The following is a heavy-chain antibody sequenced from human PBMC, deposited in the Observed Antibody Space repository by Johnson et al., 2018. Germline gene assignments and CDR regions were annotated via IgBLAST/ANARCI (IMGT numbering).Heavy chain of an antibody. J-gene: IGHJ1*01. Sequence: VQLVESGGGLVQHGGSLRLSCAASGFTLRDQYMDWVRQAPGTGLEWVGRTKTKPNTYTTEYAPSVTGRFAISRDDSKNSLYLQMNSLKTEDTAVYYCVSASGITYPYFQHWGQGTLVTVSS. CDR2: TKTKPNTYTT. D-gene: IGHD3-10*01. V-gene: IGHV3-72*01. CDR3: VSASGITYPYFQH. CDR1: GFTLRDQY.